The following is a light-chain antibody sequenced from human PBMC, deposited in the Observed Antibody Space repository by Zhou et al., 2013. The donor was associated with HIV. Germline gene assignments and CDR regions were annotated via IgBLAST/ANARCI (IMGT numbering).Light chain of an antibody. J-gene: IGKJ1*01. CDR3: QRYNTKAST. CDR2: KAS. Sequence: DIQMTQSPSTLSASIGDRVTITCRASQSISSWLAWYQQKPGKAPKLLIYKASSLKSGVPSRFSGSRSGTEFTLTISSLQPDDFATYYCQRYNTKASTFGQGTKVEIK. CDR1: QSISSW. V-gene: IGKV1-5*03.